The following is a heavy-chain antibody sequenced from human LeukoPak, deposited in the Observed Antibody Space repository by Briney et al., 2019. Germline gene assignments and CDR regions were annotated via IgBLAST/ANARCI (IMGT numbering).Heavy chain of an antibody. CDR3: ARYIRYFDWLSGREGLDY. CDR2: ISSSGSTI. Sequence: GGSLRLSCAASGFTFSDYYMSWIRQAPGKGLEWVSYISSSGSTIYYADSVKGRFTISRDNAKNSLYLQMNSLRAEDTAVYYYARYIRYFDWLSGREGLDYWGQGTLVTVSS. CDR1: GFTFSDYY. V-gene: IGHV3-11*01. D-gene: IGHD3-9*01. J-gene: IGHJ4*02.